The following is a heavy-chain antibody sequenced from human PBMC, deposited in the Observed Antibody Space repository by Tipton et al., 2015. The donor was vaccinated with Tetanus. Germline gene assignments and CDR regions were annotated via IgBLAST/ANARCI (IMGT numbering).Heavy chain of an antibody. Sequence: GLVKPSQTLSLTCTVSGGSISSGGYYWSWIRQHPGKGLEWIGDIYNSGSTYYNPSLESRVTISVDTSQNQFSLKLNSVTAADTAVYYCARDQARGARGWNYFDYWGQGSLVTVSS. CDR2: IYNSGST. V-gene: IGHV4-31*03. CDR3: ARDQARGARGWNYFDY. J-gene: IGHJ4*02. D-gene: IGHD1-26*01. CDR1: GGSISSGGYY.